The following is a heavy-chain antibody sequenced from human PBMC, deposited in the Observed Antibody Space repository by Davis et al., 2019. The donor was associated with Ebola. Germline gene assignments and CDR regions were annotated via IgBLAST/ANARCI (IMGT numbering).Heavy chain of an antibody. D-gene: IGHD3-22*01. CDR3: AKGTAMIVGVSNWFDP. V-gene: IGHV3-30*18. CDR1: GFTLSSYG. CDR2: ISFDGRNK. Sequence: GGSLRLSCAASGFTLSSYGTYWVRQAPGKGLEWVATISFDGRNKYYKDSVKGRFTISRDNSRNTMYLQMNSLRADDTALYYCAKGTAMIVGVSNWFDPWGQGTLVTVSS. J-gene: IGHJ5*02.